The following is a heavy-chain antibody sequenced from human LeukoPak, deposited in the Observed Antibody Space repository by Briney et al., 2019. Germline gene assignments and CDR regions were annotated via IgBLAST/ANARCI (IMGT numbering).Heavy chain of an antibody. Sequence: NPSETLSLTCTVSGGSISSSSSYWGWIRQPPGKGLEWIGSIYYSGSTYYNPSLKSRVTISVDTSKNQFSLKLSSVTAADTAVYYCARLAEMATNPFDYWGQGTLVTVSS. J-gene: IGHJ4*02. D-gene: IGHD5-24*01. CDR3: ARLAEMATNPFDY. CDR1: GGSISSSSSY. CDR2: IYYSGST. V-gene: IGHV4-39*01.